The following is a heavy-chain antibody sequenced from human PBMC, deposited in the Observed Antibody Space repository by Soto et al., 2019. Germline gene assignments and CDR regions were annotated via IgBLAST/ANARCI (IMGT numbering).Heavy chain of an antibody. V-gene: IGHV4-59*01. J-gene: IGHJ4*02. CDR2: IYYSGSI. D-gene: IGHD4-4*01. CDR1: GGSISGYY. CDR3: ARGLTTVIHFDD. Sequence: PSETLSLTCAVSGGSISGYYWSWIRQPPGKGLEWIGYIYYSGSINYNPSLKSRVTISLDTSKNQFSLKLTSVTAADTAVYYCARGLTTVIHFDDWGQGTLVTVSS.